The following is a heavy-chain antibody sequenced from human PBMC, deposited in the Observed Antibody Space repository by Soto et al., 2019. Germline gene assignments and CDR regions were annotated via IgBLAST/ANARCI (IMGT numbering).Heavy chain of an antibody. CDR1: GFTFSSYG. CDR2: ISYDGSNK. Sequence: GGSLRLSCAASGFTFSSYGMHWVRQAPGKGLEWVAVISYDGSNKYYADSVKGRFTISADKSISTAYLQWSSLEASDTAMYYCARPLYPGYCTDGVCYSYDYWGQGTPVTVSS. V-gene: IGHV3-30*03. D-gene: IGHD2-8*01. CDR3: ARPLYPGYCTDGVCYSYDY. J-gene: IGHJ4*02.